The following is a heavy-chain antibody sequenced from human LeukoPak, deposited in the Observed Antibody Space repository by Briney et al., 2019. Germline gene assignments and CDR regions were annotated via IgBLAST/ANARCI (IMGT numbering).Heavy chain of an antibody. Sequence: SETLSLTCTVSGYSMSSGYYWGWSGQPPGKGLEWIGTIYHSGSTYYNPSLKSRDTISVDTSKNQFSLKLSSVTAADTAVYYCARERGDNWNVGPWGQGTLVTVSS. CDR3: ARERGDNWNVGP. J-gene: IGHJ5*02. CDR1: GYSMSSGYY. CDR2: IYHSGST. D-gene: IGHD1-20*01. V-gene: IGHV4-38-2*02.